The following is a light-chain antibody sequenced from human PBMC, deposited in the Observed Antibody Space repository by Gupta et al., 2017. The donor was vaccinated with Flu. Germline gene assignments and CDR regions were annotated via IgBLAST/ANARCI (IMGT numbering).Light chain of an antibody. Sequence: EIVMTQSPATLSVSPGERATLSCRASQSVSSNLAWYQQKPGQPPRLLIYGASTRDTGIPARFSGSGYGTEFTLTISSRQSEDFAVYYCQQYNNWPLLTFGGGTRVEIK. CDR2: GAS. CDR1: QSVSSN. J-gene: IGKJ4*01. V-gene: IGKV3-15*01. CDR3: QQYNNWPLLT.